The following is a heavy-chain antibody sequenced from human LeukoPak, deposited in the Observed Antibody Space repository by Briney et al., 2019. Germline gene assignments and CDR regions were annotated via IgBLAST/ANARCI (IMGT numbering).Heavy chain of an antibody. D-gene: IGHD3-9*01. CDR1: GFTFSSYW. J-gene: IGHJ4*02. V-gene: IGHV4-34*01. CDR3: ARHRSDYHILTGHYTPHYYFDY. CDR2: VNDSGGT. Sequence: GSLRLSCAASGFTFSSYWMSWVRQTPGKGLEWIGEVNDSGGTNINPSLRSRVTISVDTSKNQFSLKLSSVTAADTAVYYCARHRSDYHILTGHYTPHYYFDYWGQGTLVTVSS.